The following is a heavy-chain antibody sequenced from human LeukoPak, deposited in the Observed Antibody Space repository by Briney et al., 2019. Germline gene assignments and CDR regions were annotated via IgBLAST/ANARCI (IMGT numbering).Heavy chain of an antibody. J-gene: IGHJ4*02. D-gene: IGHD3-22*01. CDR3: VRLRRNSDTSGFCYYYGF. CDR1: GYTFSSYS. V-gene: IGHV3-21*01. CDR2: ISVRSNYI. Sequence: PGGSLTQTCLASGYTFSSYSINWVRQAPGKGLERVSSISVRSNYIYYADSVRGRFRISRDDARDSLYLQMNSLRAEDTAVYYCVRLRRNSDTSGFCYYYGFWGQGNLGTVSS.